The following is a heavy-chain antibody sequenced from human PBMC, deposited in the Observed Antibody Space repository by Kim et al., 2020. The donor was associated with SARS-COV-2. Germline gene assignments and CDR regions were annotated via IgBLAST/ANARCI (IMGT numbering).Heavy chain of an antibody. D-gene: IGHD7-27*01. Sequence: GSLRLSCAASGFTVSSNYMSWVRQAPGKGLEWVSGIYSGGSTYYADSVKGRFTISRDNSKNTLYLQMNSLRAEDTAVYYCARDIAGVFDYWGQGTLVTVSS. V-gene: IGHV3-66*01. CDR2: IYSGGST. J-gene: IGHJ4*02. CDR1: GFTVSSNY. CDR3: ARDIAGVFDY.